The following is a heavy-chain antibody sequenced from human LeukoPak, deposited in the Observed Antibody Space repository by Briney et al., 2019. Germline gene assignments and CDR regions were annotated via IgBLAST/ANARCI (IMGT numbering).Heavy chain of an antibody. V-gene: IGHV3-21*01. CDR1: GFTFSSYS. J-gene: IGHJ5*02. D-gene: IGHD3-9*01. Sequence: GGSLRLSCAASGFTFSSYSMNWVRQAPGKGLEWVSSISSSSSYIYYADSVKGRFTISRDNAKNSLYLQMNSLRAEDTAVYYCARALHYDILTGYRFDPWGQGTLVTVSS. CDR3: ARALHYDILTGYRFDP. CDR2: ISSSSSYI.